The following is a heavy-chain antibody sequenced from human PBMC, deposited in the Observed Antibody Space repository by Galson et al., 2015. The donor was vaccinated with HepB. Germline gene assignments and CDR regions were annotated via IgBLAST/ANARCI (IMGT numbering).Heavy chain of an antibody. CDR1: GFTFRTSG. Sequence: SLRLSCAASGFTFRTSGMTWVRQAPGKGLEWVAVIGYRETYKHYADSVKGRFAISRDNAKNSVYLQMNSLRVEDTAVYYCARNAGEWSWDYWGQGTLVAVAS. V-gene: IGHV3-21*01. CDR3: ARNAGEWSWDY. D-gene: IGHD3-3*01. CDR2: IGYRETYK. J-gene: IGHJ4*02.